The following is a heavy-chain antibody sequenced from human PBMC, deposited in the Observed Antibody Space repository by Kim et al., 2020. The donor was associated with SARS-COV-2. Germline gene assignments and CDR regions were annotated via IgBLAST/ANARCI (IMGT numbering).Heavy chain of an antibody. D-gene: IGHD3-10*01. V-gene: IGHV3-15*01. CDR1: GFTFSNAW. Sequence: GGSLRLSCAASGFTFSNAWMSWVRQAPGKGLEWVGRIKSKTDGGTTDYAAPVKGRFTISRDDSKNTLYLQMNSLKTEDTAVYYCTTKDSGWWFGELLSYYFDYWGQGTLVTVSS. J-gene: IGHJ4*02. CDR2: IKSKTDGGTT. CDR3: TTKDSGWWFGELLSYYFDY.